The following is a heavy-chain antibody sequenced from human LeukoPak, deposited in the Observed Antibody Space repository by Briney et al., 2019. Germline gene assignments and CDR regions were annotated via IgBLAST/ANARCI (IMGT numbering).Heavy chain of an antibody. J-gene: IGHJ6*02. Sequence: PGGSLNLPWQAPGSTFGSYWLTWSGQAQGKGRNWVANIKQDESEKYYVDSVKGRFTISRDNAKNSLYLQMNSLRAEDTAVYYCARVGYGSSWYRGYYYGMDVWGQGTTVTVSS. CDR3: ARVGYGSSWYRGYYYGMDV. D-gene: IGHD6-13*01. V-gene: IGHV3-7*05. CDR2: IKQDESEK. CDR1: GSTFGSYW.